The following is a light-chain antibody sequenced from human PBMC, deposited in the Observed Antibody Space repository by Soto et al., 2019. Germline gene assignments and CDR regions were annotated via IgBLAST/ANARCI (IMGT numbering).Light chain of an antibody. Sequence: DVQMTQSPSSLSASVGDRVTITCRASQDINSYLAWYQQKPGNAPKSLIYAASSLQTGVPSRFSGSESGTDFTLTLNTPQPEDSATYYCQHYNIYPLNFGGGNKVEIK. J-gene: IGKJ4*01. V-gene: IGKV1D-16*01. CDR1: QDINSY. CDR2: AAS. CDR3: QHYNIYPLN.